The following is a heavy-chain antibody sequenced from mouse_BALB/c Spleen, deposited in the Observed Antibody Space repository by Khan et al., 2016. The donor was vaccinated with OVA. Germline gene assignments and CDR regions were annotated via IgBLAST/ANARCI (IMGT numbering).Heavy chain of an antibody. J-gene: IGHJ3*01. CDR1: GFTFSNYA. V-gene: IGHV5-6-5*01. CDR2: ISSGGTT. CDR3: ARDNWFTY. Sequence: EVQLEESGGDLVKPGGSLKLSCAASGFTFSNYAMSWVRQTPEKRLEWVASISSGGTTYFPDSVKGRFTISRDNGRNILYLQMSSLRSEDTAMYYCARDNWFTYWGQGTLVTVSA.